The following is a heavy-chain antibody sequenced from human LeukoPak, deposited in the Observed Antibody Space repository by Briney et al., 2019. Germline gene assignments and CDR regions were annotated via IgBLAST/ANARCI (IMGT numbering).Heavy chain of an antibody. D-gene: IGHD1-26*01. CDR3: AKRIVGPYFYYFDY. CDR2: ISYDGSNK. CDR1: GFTFSSYG. V-gene: IGHV3-30*18. J-gene: IGHJ4*02. Sequence: QPGGSLRLSCAASGFTFSSYGMHWVRQAPGKGLEWVAVISYDGSNKYYADSVKGRFTISRDNSKNTLYLQMNSLRAEDTAVYYCAKRIVGPYFYYFDYWGQGTLVTVSS.